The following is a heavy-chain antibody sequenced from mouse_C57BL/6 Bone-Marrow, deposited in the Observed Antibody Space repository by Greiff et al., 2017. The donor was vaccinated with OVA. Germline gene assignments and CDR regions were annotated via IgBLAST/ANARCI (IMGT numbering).Heavy chain of an antibody. D-gene: IGHD1-1*01. Sequence: VQLKESGGGLVQPGGSLKLSCAASGFTFSDYYMYWVRQTPEKRLEWVAYISNGGGSTYYPDTVKGRFTISRANAKNTLYLQMSRLKSEDTARYDCARHSGSSYLDYWGQGTTLTVSS. J-gene: IGHJ2*01. CDR2: ISNGGGST. CDR1: GFTFSDYY. CDR3: ARHSGSSYLDY. V-gene: IGHV5-12*01.